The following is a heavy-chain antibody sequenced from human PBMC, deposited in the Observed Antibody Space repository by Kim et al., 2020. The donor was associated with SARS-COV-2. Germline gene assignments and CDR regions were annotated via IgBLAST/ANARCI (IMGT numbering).Heavy chain of an antibody. CDR2: IYPGDSDT. Sequence: GASLQISCKGSGYSFTSYWIGWVRQMPGKGLEWMGIIYPGDSDTRYSPSFQGQVTISADKSISTAYLQWSSLKASDTAMYYCARLTAAGNDAFDIWGQGTMVTVSS. J-gene: IGHJ3*02. D-gene: IGHD6-13*01. V-gene: IGHV5-51*01. CDR1: GYSFTSYW. CDR3: ARLTAAGNDAFDI.